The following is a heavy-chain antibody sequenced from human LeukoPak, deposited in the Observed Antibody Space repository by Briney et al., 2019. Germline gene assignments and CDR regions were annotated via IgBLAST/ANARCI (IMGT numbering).Heavy chain of an antibody. D-gene: IGHD3-3*01. CDR1: GFTFSSYW. CDR2: IRQDGSEK. Sequence: PGGSLRLSCAASGFTFSSYWMSWVRQAPGKGLEWVANIRQDGSEKNYVDTVKGRFTISRDKAKNSLYLQMNSLRAEDTAVYYCARGNVLRFLEWEKYYYYYYMDVWGKGTTVTVSS. V-gene: IGHV3-7*01. CDR3: ARGNVLRFLEWEKYYYYYYMDV. J-gene: IGHJ6*03.